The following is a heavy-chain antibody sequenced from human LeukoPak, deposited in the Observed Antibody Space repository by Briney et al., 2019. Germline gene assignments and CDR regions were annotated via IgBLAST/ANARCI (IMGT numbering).Heavy chain of an antibody. CDR2: INPSGGST. D-gene: IGHD3-22*01. J-gene: IGHJ4*02. V-gene: IGHV1-46*01. CDR3: ARDLGYSIVVVSLDY. Sequence: AAVKVSCKASGYTFTSYYMHWVRQAPGQGLEWMGIINPSGGSTSYAQKFQGRVTMTRDMSTSTVYMELSSLRSEDTAVYYCARDLGYSIVVVSLDYWGQGTLVTVSS. CDR1: GYTFTSYY.